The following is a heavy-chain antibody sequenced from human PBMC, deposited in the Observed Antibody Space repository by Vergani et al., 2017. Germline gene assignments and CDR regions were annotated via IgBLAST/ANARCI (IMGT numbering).Heavy chain of an antibody. J-gene: IGHJ5*02. CDR3: ARVKPDLPRYNRNPERVEGWFDP. V-gene: IGHV4-59*01. D-gene: IGHD1-14*01. CDR1: GGSISSYY. Sequence: QVQLQESGPGLVKPSETLSLTCTVSGGSISSYYWSWIRQPPGKGLEWIGYIYYSGSTNYNPSLKSRVTISVDTSKSQFSLKLSSVTAADTAVYYCARVKPDLPRYNRNPERVEGWFDPWGQGTLVTVSS. CDR2: IYYSGST.